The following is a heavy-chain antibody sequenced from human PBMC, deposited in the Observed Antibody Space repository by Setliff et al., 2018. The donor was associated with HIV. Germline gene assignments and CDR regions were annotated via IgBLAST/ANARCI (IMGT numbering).Heavy chain of an antibody. CDR1: GGSISSGGYY. V-gene: IGHV4-31*03. D-gene: IGHD3-9*01. CDR3: ARVGYDILTGYTSGFDY. J-gene: IGHJ4*02. Sequence: TSETLSLTCTVSGGSISSGGYYWSWIRQHPGKGLEWIGYIYYSGSTYYNPSLKSRVTISVDTSKNQFSLKLSSVTAADTAVYYCARVGYDILTGYTSGFDYWGQGTLVTVSS. CDR2: IYYSGST.